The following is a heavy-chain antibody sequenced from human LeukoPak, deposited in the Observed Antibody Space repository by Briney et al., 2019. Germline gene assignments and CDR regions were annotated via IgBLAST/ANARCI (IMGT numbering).Heavy chain of an antibody. CDR3: ARDCGYCSSTSQWNWFDP. CDR1: GGTFSSYA. V-gene: IGHV1-69*05. CDR2: IIPIFGTA. D-gene: IGHD2-2*03. Sequence: ASVKVSCKASGGTFSSYAISWVGQAPGQGLEWMEGIIPIFGTANYVQKFQGRVTITTDESTSTAYMELSSLRSEDTAVYYCARDCGYCSSTSQWNWFDPWGQGTLVTVSS. J-gene: IGHJ5*02.